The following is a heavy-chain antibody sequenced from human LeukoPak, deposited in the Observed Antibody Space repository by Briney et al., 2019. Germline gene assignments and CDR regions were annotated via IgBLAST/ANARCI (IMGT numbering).Heavy chain of an antibody. Sequence: PGGSLRLSCAASGFTFSSYSMNWVRQAPGKGLEWVSSISSSSSYIYYADSVKGRFTISRDNAKNSLYLQMNSLRAEDTAVYYCARDIAGGRDDAFDIWGQGTMVTVSS. J-gene: IGHJ3*02. CDR3: ARDIAGGRDDAFDI. D-gene: IGHD6-13*01. V-gene: IGHV3-21*01. CDR1: GFTFSSYS. CDR2: ISSSSSYI.